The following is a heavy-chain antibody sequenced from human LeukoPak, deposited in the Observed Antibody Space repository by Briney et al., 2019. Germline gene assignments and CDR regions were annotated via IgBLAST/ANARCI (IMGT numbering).Heavy chain of an antibody. CDR2: INPNSGGT. J-gene: IGHJ4*02. CDR1: VYTFTGYY. Sequence: GASVNVSCKASVYTFTGYYMHWVRQAPGQGLEWMGWINPNSGGTNYAQKFQGRVTMTRDTSISTAYMELSRLRSDDTAVYYCARDYDILTGSNDYWGQGTLVTVSS. D-gene: IGHD3-9*01. V-gene: IGHV1-2*02. CDR3: ARDYDILTGSNDY.